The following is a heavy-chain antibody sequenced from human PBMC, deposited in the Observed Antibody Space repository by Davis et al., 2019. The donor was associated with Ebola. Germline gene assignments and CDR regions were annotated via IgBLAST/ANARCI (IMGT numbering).Heavy chain of an antibody. J-gene: IGHJ4*02. D-gene: IGHD2-21*01. CDR2: INHSGST. V-gene: IGHV4-34*01. CDR1: GGSFSGYY. CDR3: ARESGGDRFDY. Sequence: PSETLSLTCAVYGGSFSGYYWSWIRQPPGKELEWIGEINHSGSTNYNPSLKSRVTISVDTSKNQFSLKLSSVTAADTAVYYCARESGGDRFDYWGQGTLVTVSS.